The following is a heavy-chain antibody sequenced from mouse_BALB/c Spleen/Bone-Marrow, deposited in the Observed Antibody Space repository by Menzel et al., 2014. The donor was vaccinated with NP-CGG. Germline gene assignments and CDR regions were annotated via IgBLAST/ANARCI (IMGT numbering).Heavy chain of an antibody. J-gene: IGHJ4*01. Sequence: EVKLVESGGGLVRPGGSLKLSCAASGFTFNSNTMSWVRQTPEKRLEWVAYITNGGGATYYLDTVKGRFTISRDSAKNTLYLQMSSLKSEDTAMYYCARPRYPFYAMDSWGQGTSVTVSS. D-gene: IGHD2-14*01. CDR1: GFTFNSNT. CDR2: ITNGGGAT. CDR3: ARPRYPFYAMDS. V-gene: IGHV5-12-2*01.